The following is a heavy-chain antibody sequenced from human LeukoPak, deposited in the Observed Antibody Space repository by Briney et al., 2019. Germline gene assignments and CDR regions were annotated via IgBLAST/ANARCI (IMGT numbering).Heavy chain of an antibody. CDR1: GGSVSSSSYY. J-gene: IGHJ4*02. Sequence: SETLSLTCTVSGGSVSSSSYYWGWIRQPPGKGLEWIGSMYYSGITYYNPSLKSRVTISVDTSKNQFSLKLSSVTAADTAVYYCARDVWFGELLYADYWGQGTLVTVSS. CDR3: ARDVWFGELLYADY. CDR2: MYYSGIT. V-gene: IGHV4-39*07. D-gene: IGHD3-10*01.